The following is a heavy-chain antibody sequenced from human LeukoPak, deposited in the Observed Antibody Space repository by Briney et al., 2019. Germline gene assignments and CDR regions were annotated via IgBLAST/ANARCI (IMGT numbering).Heavy chain of an antibody. Sequence: SETLSLTCTVSGYSISSGYYWGWIRQPPGKGLEWIGSIYHSGSTYYNPSLKSRVTISVDTSKNQFSLKLSSVTAADTAVYYCARDQRLLGGATFHYYYYMDVWGKGTTVTVSS. V-gene: IGHV4-38-2*02. J-gene: IGHJ6*03. CDR1: GYSISSGYY. CDR2: IYHSGST. CDR3: ARDQRLLGGATFHYYYYMDV. D-gene: IGHD1-26*01.